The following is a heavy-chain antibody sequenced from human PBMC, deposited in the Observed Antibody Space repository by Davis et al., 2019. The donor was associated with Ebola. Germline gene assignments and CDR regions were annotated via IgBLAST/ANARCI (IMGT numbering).Heavy chain of an antibody. J-gene: IGHJ4*02. CDR1: GFTFDNFW. D-gene: IGHD3-10*01. Sequence: GGSLRLSCAASGFTFDNFWMSWVRQAPGKGLEWVANIYRDGSEKYYVDSVKGRFTISRDNTKNSLYLQMNSLRAEDTAVYYCASRTYGSGSNWGQGTLVTVSS. V-gene: IGHV3-7*03. CDR2: IYRDGSEK. CDR3: ASRTYGSGSN.